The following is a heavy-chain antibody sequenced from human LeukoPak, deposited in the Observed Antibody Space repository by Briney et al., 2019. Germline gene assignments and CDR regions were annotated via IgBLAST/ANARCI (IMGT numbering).Heavy chain of an antibody. D-gene: IGHD1-1*01. Sequence: WSMIKNPPGKGLKWIGYIASSGSTHCSPSLKSRLTMSREPSKNLFSLKLNSVTAADTAVYYCARDYPGNNWCYFDFWGQGALVAV. V-gene: IGHV4-59*01. CDR3: ARDYPGNNWCYFDF. CDR2: IASSGST. J-gene: IGHJ4*02.